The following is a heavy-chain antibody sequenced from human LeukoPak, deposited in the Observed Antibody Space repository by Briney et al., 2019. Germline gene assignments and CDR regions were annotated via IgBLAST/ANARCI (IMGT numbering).Heavy chain of an antibody. D-gene: IGHD6-13*01. CDR3: ARGTFIAAAVGNWFDP. V-gene: IGHV1-2*06. CDR2: INPNSGGT. CDR1: GYTFTGYY. Sequence: ASVKVSCKASGYTFTGYYMHWVRQAPGQGLEWMGRINPNSGGTSYAQKFHGRVTMTRDTSISPAYMELSRLRSDDTAVYYCARGTFIAAAVGNWFDPWGQGTLVTVSS. J-gene: IGHJ5*02.